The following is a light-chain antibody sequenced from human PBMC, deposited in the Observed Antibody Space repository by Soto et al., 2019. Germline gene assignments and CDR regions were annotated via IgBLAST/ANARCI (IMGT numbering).Light chain of an antibody. V-gene: IGKV1-33*01. CDR2: DAC. J-gene: IGKJ2*01. CDR1: QDIKKF. Sequence: DSQMTQSTTSLSASGGDRVTITCQACQDIKKFLSWLQQKPGKAPILLIYDACNPDSGVPPRFGGRASGTDFSFPITRLQPGDRGTYLCQQADDMPYIFGQATKLDI. CDR3: QQADDMPYI.